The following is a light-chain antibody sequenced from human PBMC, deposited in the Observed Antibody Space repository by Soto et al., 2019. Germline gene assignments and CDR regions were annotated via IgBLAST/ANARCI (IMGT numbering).Light chain of an antibody. CDR2: EVS. V-gene: IGKV2D-29*01. CDR3: MQSLELPRT. Sequence: DIVMTQTPISLSVTPGQPTSISCKSSQSLLHSDGKTYLSWYLQKPGQPPQLLISEVSNRFSGVSDRLSGSGSGTDFTLKISRVEADDVGVYYCMQSLELPRTFGQETKVEIK. J-gene: IGKJ1*01. CDR1: QSLLHSDGKTY.